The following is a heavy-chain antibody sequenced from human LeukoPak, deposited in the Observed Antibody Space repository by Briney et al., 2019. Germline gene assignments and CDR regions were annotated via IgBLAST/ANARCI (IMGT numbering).Heavy chain of an antibody. J-gene: IGHJ4*02. Sequence: SSETLSLTCTVSGGSISSGSYYWSWIRQPAGKGLEWIGRIYTSGSTNYNPSLKSRVTISVDTSKNQFSLKLSSVTAADTAVYYCATELVVPAASRGPYFDYWGQGTLVTVSS. CDR2: IYTSGST. V-gene: IGHV4-61*02. CDR3: ATELVVPAASRGPYFDY. D-gene: IGHD2-2*01. CDR1: GGSISSGSYY.